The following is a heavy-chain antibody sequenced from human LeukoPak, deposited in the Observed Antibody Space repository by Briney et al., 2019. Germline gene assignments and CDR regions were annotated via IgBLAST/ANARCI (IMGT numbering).Heavy chain of an antibody. CDR3: ARGRITMIVGVDY. Sequence: GGSLRLSCAASGFTFSSYWMHWVRQTPGKGLVWVSRINSDGSSTIYADSVKGRFTISRDNARNTLYLQMNSLRAEDTAVYYCARGRITMIVGVDYWGQGTLVTVSS. D-gene: IGHD3-22*01. J-gene: IGHJ4*02. CDR1: GFTFSSYW. CDR2: INSDGSST. V-gene: IGHV3-74*01.